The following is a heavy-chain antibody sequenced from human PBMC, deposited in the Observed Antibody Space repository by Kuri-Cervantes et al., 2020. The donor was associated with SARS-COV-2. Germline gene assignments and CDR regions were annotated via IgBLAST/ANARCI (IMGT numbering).Heavy chain of an antibody. D-gene: IGHD2-8*01. CDR3: ARVPRFCTNGVCYAFDI. CDR1: GGSVSSGSYY. CDR2: IYYSGGT. J-gene: IGHJ3*02. V-gene: IGHV4-61*01. Sequence: ESLKISCTVSGGSVSSGSYYWSWIRQPPGKGLEWIGYIYYSGGTNYNPSLKSRVTISVDTSKNQFSLKLSSVTAADTAVYYCARVPRFCTNGVCYAFDIWGQGTMVTVSS.